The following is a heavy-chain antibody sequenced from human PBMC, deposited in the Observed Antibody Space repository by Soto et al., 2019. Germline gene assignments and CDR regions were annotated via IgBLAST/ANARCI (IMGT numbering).Heavy chain of an antibody. Sequence: ASVKVSCKASGYRFTTFYIHWVRQAPGQGLEWMGRMNVDTGGTTYAQKFQGRVTMTRDTSISTAYMEVTNVKSDDTAIYYCARVGDFWSGYYPVDAFDIWGQGTMVTVSS. J-gene: IGHJ3*02. D-gene: IGHD3-3*01. CDR2: MNVDTGGT. CDR1: GYRFTTFY. CDR3: ARVGDFWSGYYPVDAFDI. V-gene: IGHV1-2*06.